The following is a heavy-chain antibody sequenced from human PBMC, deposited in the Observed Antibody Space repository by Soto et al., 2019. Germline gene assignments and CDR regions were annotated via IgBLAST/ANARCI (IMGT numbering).Heavy chain of an antibody. D-gene: IGHD3-3*01. CDR1: GGSISSSSYY. J-gene: IGHJ5*02. CDR2: IYYSGST. Sequence: SKTLSLTCTVSGGSISSSSYYWGWIRQPPGKGLEWIGSIYYSGSTYYNPSLKSRVTISVDTSKNQFSLKLSSVTAADTAVYYCAREEAYYDFWSGYPTSHNWFDPWGQGTLVTVSS. CDR3: AREEAYYDFWSGYPTSHNWFDP. V-gene: IGHV4-39*02.